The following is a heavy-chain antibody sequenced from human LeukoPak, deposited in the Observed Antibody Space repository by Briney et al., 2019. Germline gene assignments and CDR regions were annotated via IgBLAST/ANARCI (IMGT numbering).Heavy chain of an antibody. Sequence: PGGSLRLSCAASGFTVSSNYMSWVRQAPGKGPEWVSVIYSGGSTYYADSVKGRFTISRDNAKNSLYLEMNSLRSDDTAIYYCARDRDYGTFDYWGQGTLVTVSS. J-gene: IGHJ4*02. CDR2: IYSGGST. CDR3: ARDRDYGTFDY. V-gene: IGHV3-53*01. CDR1: GFTVSSNY. D-gene: IGHD4-17*01.